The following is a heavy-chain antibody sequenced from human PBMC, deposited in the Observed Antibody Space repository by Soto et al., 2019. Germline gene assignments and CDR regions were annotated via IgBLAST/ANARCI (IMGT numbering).Heavy chain of an antibody. V-gene: IGHV3-23*01. CDR1: GFTFSIYA. J-gene: IGHJ4*02. CDR3: AKPGYAGSYGDSRGRDKYYIDY. Sequence: GGSLRLSCATSGFTFSIYAMSWVRQAPGKGLEWVSAISASSSSTYYADSVKGRFTISRDNSKKTLHLQMDSLRADDTAVYYCAKPGYAGSYGDSRGRDKYYIDYWGQGTLVTVSS. D-gene: IGHD4-17*01. CDR2: ISASSSST.